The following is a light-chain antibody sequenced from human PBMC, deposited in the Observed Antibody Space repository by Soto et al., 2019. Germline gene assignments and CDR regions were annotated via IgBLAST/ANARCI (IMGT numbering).Light chain of an antibody. V-gene: IGKV3-15*01. CDR2: DAS. Sequence: EIVFTQSPGTLSLSPGERASLSCWASQSVSSSYLAWYQQKPGQAPRLLIYDASTRATGIPARFSGSGSGTEFTLTISSLQSEDFAVYYCQQSNNWPWTFGQGTKVDIK. CDR1: QSVSSSY. J-gene: IGKJ1*01. CDR3: QQSNNWPWT.